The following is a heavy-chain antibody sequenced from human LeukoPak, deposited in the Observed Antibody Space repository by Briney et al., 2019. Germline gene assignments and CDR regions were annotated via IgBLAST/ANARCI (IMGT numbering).Heavy chain of an antibody. CDR2: IYYSGSA. CDR1: GGSITGFY. Sequence: MSSETLSLTCTVAGGSITGFYWGWIRQAPGKGLEWIGFIYYSGSANYNPSLKSRVTMSVDTSKNQFSLKLSSVTAADTAFYYRARDRDSSGWFDYWGQGTLVTVSS. D-gene: IGHD6-19*01. CDR3: ARDRDSSGWFDY. V-gene: IGHV4-59*01. J-gene: IGHJ4*02.